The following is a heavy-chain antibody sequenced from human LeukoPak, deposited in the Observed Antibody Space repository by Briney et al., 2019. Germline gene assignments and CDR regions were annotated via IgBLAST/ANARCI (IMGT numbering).Heavy chain of an antibody. CDR1: GFTFGDYG. CDR3: ARRRIIVYYYYYYMDV. J-gene: IGHJ6*03. V-gene: IGHV3-20*04. D-gene: IGHD2-15*01. CDR2: INWNGAST. Sequence: GGSLRLSCAASGFTFGDYGMSWVRQAPGKGLEWVSGINWNGASTGCADSLKGRFTISRDNAKNSLYLLMNSRRAADTALYYCARRRIIVYYYYYYMDVWGEGTTVSLSS.